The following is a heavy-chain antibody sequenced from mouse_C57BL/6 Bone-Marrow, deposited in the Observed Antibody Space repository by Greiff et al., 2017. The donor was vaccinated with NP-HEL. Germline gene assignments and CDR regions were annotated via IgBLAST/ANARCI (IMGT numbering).Heavy chain of an antibody. V-gene: IGHV5-16*01. CDR1: GFTFSDYY. CDR3: AREGGLRRRTYAMDY. Sequence: EVMLVESEGGLVQPGSSMKLSCTASGFTFSDYYMAWVRQVPEKGLEWVANINYDGSSTYYLDSLKSRFIISRDNAKNILYLQRRMLKSEDTATYYCAREGGLRRRTYAMDYWGQGTSVTVSS. D-gene: IGHD2-4*01. CDR2: INYDGSST. J-gene: IGHJ4*01.